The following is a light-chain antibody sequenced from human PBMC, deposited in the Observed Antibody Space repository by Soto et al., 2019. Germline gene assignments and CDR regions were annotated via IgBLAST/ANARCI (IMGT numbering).Light chain of an antibody. Sequence: QSVLTQPPSGSGSPGQSVTISCTGTSSDVGRYNFVSWYQQHPGKAPKLMIFEVTKRPSGVPDRFSGSKSGNTASLTVSGLQAEDEADYYCSSLAADYNNHYLFGTGTKVTVL. CDR1: SSDVGRYNF. CDR3: SSLAADYNNHYL. CDR2: EVT. J-gene: IGLJ1*01. V-gene: IGLV2-8*01.